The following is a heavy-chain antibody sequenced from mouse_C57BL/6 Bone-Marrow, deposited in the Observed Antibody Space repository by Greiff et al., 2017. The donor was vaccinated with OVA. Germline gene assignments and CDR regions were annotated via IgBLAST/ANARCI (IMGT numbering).Heavy chain of an antibody. CDR2: ISGGGGNT. D-gene: IGHD3-2*02. Sequence: EVKLMESGGGLVKPGGSLKLSCAASGFTFSSYTMSWVRQTPEKRLEWVATISGGGGNTYYPDSVKGRFTISRDNAKNTLYLHMSSLRSEDTALYYCARHTLRLRRAWFAYWGQGTLVTVSA. J-gene: IGHJ3*01. CDR1: GFTFSSYT. CDR3: ARHTLRLRRAWFAY. V-gene: IGHV5-9*01.